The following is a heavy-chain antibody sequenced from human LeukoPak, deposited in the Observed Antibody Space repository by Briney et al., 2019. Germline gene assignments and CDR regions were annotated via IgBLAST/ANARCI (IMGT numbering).Heavy chain of an antibody. CDR3: AREDTAMVDPSFDY. CDR1: GYTFTGYY. CDR2: INPNSGGT. Sequence: ASVKVSCKASGYTFTGYYMHWVRQAPGQGLEWMGWINPNSGGTNYAQKFQGRVTMTRDTSISTAYMELSRLRSDDTAVYYCAREDTAMVDPSFDYWGQGTLVTVSS. J-gene: IGHJ4*02. D-gene: IGHD5-18*01. V-gene: IGHV1-2*02.